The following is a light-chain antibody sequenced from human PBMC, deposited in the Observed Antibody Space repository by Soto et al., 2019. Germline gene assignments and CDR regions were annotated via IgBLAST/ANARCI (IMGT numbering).Light chain of an antibody. CDR1: SSDVGYYKY. J-gene: IGLJ3*02. Sequence: QSALTQPPSASGSLGQSVTISCTGISSDVGYYKYVSWYQQHPGKAPKLIIFEVNKRPSGVPDRFSGSMSGNTASLTVSGLQAEDEADYYCSPYRGGRMFGGGTKVTVL. CDR3: SPYRGGRM. CDR2: EVN. V-gene: IGLV2-8*01.